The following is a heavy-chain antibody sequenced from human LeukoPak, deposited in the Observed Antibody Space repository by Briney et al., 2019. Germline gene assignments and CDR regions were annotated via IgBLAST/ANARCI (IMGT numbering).Heavy chain of an antibody. J-gene: IGHJ4*02. CDR3: ARVRLRLGELSLPLDY. Sequence: GGSLRLSCAASGYTFSSYAMHWVRQAPGKGLEWVAVISYDGSNKYYADSVKGRFTISRDNSKNTLYLQMNSLRAEDTAVYYCARVRLRLGELSLPLDYWGQGTLVTVSS. D-gene: IGHD3-16*02. V-gene: IGHV3-30*04. CDR2: ISYDGSNK. CDR1: GYTFSSYA.